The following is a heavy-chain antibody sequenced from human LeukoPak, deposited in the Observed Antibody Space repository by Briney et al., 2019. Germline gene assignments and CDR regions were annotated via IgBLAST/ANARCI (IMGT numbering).Heavy chain of an antibody. D-gene: IGHD6-13*01. CDR1: GYTFTSYY. J-gene: IGHJ5*02. CDR3: ARTLIAEIAAAGHERWFDP. CDR2: INPSGDST. V-gene: IGHV1-46*01. Sequence: ASVKVSCKASGYTFTSYYMHWVRQAPGQGLEWVGIINPSGDSTSYAQKFQGRDTMTRDTSTSTVYMELSSLRSEDPAGYYCARTLIAEIAAAGHERWFDPWGQGTLVTVSS.